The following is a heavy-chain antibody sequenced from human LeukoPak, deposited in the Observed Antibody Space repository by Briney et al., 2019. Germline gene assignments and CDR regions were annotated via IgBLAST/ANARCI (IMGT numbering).Heavy chain of an antibody. V-gene: IGHV4-30-2*01. CDR1: GGSISSGGYS. Sequence: SSETLSLTCAVSGGSISSGGYSWSWIRQPPGKGLEWIGYTYHSGSTYYNPSLKSRVTISVDRSKNQFSLKLSSVTAADTAVYYCARVDGSSMDAFDIWGQGTMVTVSS. CDR2: TYHSGST. CDR3: ARVDGSSMDAFDI. D-gene: IGHD6-25*01. J-gene: IGHJ3*02.